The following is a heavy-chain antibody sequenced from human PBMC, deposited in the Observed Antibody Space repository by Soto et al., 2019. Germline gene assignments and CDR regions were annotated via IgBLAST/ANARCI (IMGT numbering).Heavy chain of an antibody. V-gene: IGHV3-48*02. CDR2: ISSSSSTI. J-gene: IGHJ4*02. Sequence: EVQLVESGGGLVQPGGSLRLSCAASGFTFSSYSMNWVRQAPGKGLEWVSYISSSSSTIYYADSVKGRFTISRDNAKNSLYLQMNSLRDEDTAVYYCAREHDYYDSSGYYLGGQGTLVTVSS. CDR3: AREHDYYDSSGYYL. CDR1: GFTFSSYS. D-gene: IGHD3-22*01.